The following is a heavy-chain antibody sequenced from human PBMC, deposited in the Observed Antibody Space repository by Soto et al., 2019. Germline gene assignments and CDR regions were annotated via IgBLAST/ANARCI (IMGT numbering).Heavy chain of an antibody. CDR2: IYYSENT. CDR1: CVSVSRCHYY. Sequence: TLSLACAGSCVSVSRCHYYWSWIRLRLGKGLVWIGYIYYSENTYPHPSLKSRVAIPGDTSKNQFSLKLSSVTAADTAVYYCARRYGSCFDYWGQGTLVTVSS. D-gene: IGHD5-18*01. V-gene: IGHV4-30-4*01. CDR3: ARRYGSCFDY. J-gene: IGHJ4*02.